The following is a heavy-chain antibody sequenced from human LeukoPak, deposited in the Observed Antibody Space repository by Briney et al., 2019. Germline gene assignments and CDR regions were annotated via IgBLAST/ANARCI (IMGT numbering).Heavy chain of an antibody. J-gene: IGHJ4*02. D-gene: IGHD3-16*02. CDR3: AGDALRLGELSLSFDY. CDR1: GYTFTSYY. Sequence: ASVKVSCKASGYTFTSYYMHWVRLAPGQGFEWMGTINPSGGSTRYAQKFQGRVTMTRDMSTSTVYMELSSLRSEDTAVYYCAGDALRLGELSLSFDYWGQGTLVTVSS. CDR2: INPSGGST. V-gene: IGHV1-46*01.